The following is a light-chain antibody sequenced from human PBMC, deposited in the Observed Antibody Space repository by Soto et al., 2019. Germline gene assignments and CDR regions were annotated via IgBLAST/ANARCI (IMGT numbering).Light chain of an antibody. Sequence: DIVMTQSPDSLAVSLGERATINCKSSQSVLYSSNNKNYLAWYQQKPGQPPKLLIYWASTRESGVPDRFSGSGSGTDFTLTISSLQAEDVAVYYCQQYKNWPPTFGQGTKVDIK. V-gene: IGKV4-1*01. CDR1: QSVLYSSNNKNY. CDR3: QQYKNWPPT. J-gene: IGKJ1*01. CDR2: WAS.